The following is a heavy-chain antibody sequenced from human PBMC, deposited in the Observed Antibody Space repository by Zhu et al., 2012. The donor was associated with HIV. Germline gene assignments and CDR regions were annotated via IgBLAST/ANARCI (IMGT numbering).Heavy chain of an antibody. D-gene: IGHD6-19*01. V-gene: IGHV4-38-2*02. CDR3: ARAVSKSGWFGNFDY. J-gene: IGHJ4*02. CDR2: MFLGGGT. CDR1: GYSISNGHY. Sequence: QVQLQESGPGLVEPSETLSLTCTVSGYSISNGHYWGWIRQPPGKGLEWIGNMFLGGGTYYNPSLKSRVIISGEKSKNQFSLKLSSVTAADTAVYYCARAVSKSGWFGNFDYWGQGNPGHRLL.